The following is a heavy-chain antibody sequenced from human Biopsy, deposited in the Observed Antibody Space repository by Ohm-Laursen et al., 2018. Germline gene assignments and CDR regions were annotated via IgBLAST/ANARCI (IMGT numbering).Heavy chain of an antibody. D-gene: IGHD3-16*01. Sequence: AASVKVSCKGSGYAVNDYFLHWLRQAPGQGPEWMGWISPYSGGTNYAQKFQGRVTMTTDTSTSTVYLELRRLISDDTAVYYCARDIMNRIAGLVARCDVFDVWGQGTLVTVSS. V-gene: IGHV1-2*02. CDR2: ISPYSGGT. J-gene: IGHJ3*01. CDR1: GYAVNDYF. CDR3: ARDIMNRIAGLVARCDVFDV.